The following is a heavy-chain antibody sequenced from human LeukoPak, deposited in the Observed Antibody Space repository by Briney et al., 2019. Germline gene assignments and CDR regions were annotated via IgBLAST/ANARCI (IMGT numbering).Heavy chain of an antibody. J-gene: IGHJ4*02. Sequence: SETLSLTCTVSGGSISSYYWSWIRQPAGKGLEWVGRIHASGNTNYNPSLKSRVTMSGDTSKNQLSLKLNSVTAADTAAYYCARDGFYGIALDYWGQGTLVTVSS. CDR1: GGSISSYY. CDR2: IHASGNT. CDR3: ARDGFYGIALDY. D-gene: IGHD2/OR15-2a*01. V-gene: IGHV4-4*07.